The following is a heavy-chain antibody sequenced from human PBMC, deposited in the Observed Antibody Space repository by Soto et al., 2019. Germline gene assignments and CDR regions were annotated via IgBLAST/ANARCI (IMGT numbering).Heavy chain of an antibody. Sequence: ASVKVSCKASGYTFTSYDINWVRQATGQGLEWMGWMNPNSGNTSYAQKLQGRVTMTTDTSTSTAYMELSSLRSDDTAVYYCARSYRNYYYYMDVWGKGTTVTVSS. CDR3: ARSYRNYYYYMDV. CDR1: GYTFTSYD. CDR2: MNPNSGNT. J-gene: IGHJ6*03. D-gene: IGHD4-4*01. V-gene: IGHV1-8*01.